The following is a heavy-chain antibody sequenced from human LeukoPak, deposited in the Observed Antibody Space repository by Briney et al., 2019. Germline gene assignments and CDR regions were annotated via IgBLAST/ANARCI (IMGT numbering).Heavy chain of an antibody. CDR3: AVGDDYGDYVLLFHY. V-gene: IGHV1-69*05. CDR1: GGTFSSYA. D-gene: IGHD4-17*01. J-gene: IGHJ4*02. CDR2: IIPIFGTA. Sequence: SVKVSCKASGGTFSSYAISWVRQAPGQGLEWMGRIIPIFGTANYAQKFQGRVTITTDESTSTAYMELSSLRSEGTAVYYCAVGDDYGDYVLLFHYWGQGTLVTVSS.